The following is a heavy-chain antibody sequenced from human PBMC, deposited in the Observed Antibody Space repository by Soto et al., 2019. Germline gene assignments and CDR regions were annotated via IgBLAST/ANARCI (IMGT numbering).Heavy chain of an antibody. CDR2: IYPGDSDT. CDR3: ARFYRTRELLLPNDAFDI. V-gene: IGHV5-51*01. J-gene: IGHJ3*02. Sequence: GESLKISCKGSGYSFTSYWIGWVRQMPGKGLEWMGIIYPGDSDTRYSPSFQGQVTISADKSISTAYLQWSSLKASDTAMYYCARFYRTRELLLPNDAFDIWGQGTMVTVSS. D-gene: IGHD3-3*01. CDR1: GYSFTSYW.